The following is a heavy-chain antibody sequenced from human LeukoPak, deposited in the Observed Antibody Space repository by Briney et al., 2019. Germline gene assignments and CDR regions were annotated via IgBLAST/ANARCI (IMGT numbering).Heavy chain of an antibody. Sequence: GGSLRLSCEASGFTFSTYNMNWVRQAPGKRLEWVSSITSSSSYAFYADSVKGRFTISGDNAKSSLYLQMNSLRAEDTAVYYCAIPSRGDYSNYIFDYWGQGTLVTVSS. CDR1: GFTFSTYN. J-gene: IGHJ4*02. D-gene: IGHD4-11*01. CDR3: AIPSRGDYSNYIFDY. CDR2: ITSSSSYA. V-gene: IGHV3-21*01.